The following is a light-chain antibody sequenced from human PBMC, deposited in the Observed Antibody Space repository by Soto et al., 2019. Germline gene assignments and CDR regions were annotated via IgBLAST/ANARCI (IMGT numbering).Light chain of an antibody. CDR2: DAS. J-gene: IGKJ1*01. Sequence: DIQMTQSPSTLSASVGDRVTITCRASQSISSWLAWYQQKPGKAPKLLIYDASSLESGVPSRFGGSGSGTEFTLTISSLQPDDFATYYCKQYNSYTPWTFRQGTKVDIK. CDR1: QSISSW. V-gene: IGKV1-5*01. CDR3: KQYNSYTPWT.